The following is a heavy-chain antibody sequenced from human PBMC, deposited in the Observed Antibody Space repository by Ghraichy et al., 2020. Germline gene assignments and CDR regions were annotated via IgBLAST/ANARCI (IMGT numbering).Heavy chain of an antibody. J-gene: IGHJ6*02. CDR2: IKSKTDGGTT. CDR1: GFTFSNAW. Sequence: LSLTCAASGFTFSNAWMNWVRQAPGKGLEWVGRIKSKTDGGTTDYAAPVKGRFTISRDDSKNTLYLQMNSLKTEDTAVYYCTTEVEGLRFLEWLGEDVRQDYYYYYGMDVWGQGTTVTVSS. CDR3: TTEVEGLRFLEWLGEDVRQDYYYYYGMDV. V-gene: IGHV3-15*07. D-gene: IGHD3-3*01.